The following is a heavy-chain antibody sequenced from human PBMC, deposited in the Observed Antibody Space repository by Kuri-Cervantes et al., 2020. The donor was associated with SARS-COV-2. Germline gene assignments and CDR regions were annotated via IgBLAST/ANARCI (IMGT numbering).Heavy chain of an antibody. D-gene: IGHD2-2*02. CDR1: GGTFSSYT. CDR3: AKAGRDCSSTSCYTNY. CDR2: IIPILGIA. J-gene: IGHJ4*02. Sequence: SVKVSCKASGGTFSSYTISWVRQAPGQGLEWMGRIIPILGIANYAQKFQGRVTITADKSTSTAYMELSSLRSEDTAVYYCAKAGRDCSSTSCYTNYWGQGTLVTVSS. V-gene: IGHV1-69*02.